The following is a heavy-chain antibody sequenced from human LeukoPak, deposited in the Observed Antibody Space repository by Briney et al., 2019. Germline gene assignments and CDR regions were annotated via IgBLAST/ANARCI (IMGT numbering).Heavy chain of an antibody. D-gene: IGHD1-26*01. CDR2: IYYSGST. Sequence: SVTLSLICTVSGRSISSYYWSWIRQPPGKGLEWIGYIYYSGSTNYNTFFKSRVTISVDTSKNQFSLKLSSRTAADTAVYYCARSGSYEEYYFDYWGQGTLVTVSS. CDR1: GRSISSYY. V-gene: IGHV4-59*01. J-gene: IGHJ4*02. CDR3: ARSGSYEEYYFDY.